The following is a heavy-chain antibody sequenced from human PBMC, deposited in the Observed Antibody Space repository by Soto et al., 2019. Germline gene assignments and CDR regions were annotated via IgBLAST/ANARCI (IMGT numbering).Heavy chain of an antibody. CDR2: ISAYNGDT. CDR1: GYTFSLYG. D-gene: IGHD5-12*01. V-gene: IGHV1-18*01. Sequence: QVQLVQSGAEVKEPGASVKVSCKASGYTFSLYGITWVRQAPGQGLEWMGWISAYNGDTSYAQKLQGRVTMTTDTSTSTAYMELRSLRSDDTAVYYCARPRGYDVPSYHYDMDVWGQGTTVTVSS. CDR3: ARPRGYDVPSYHYDMDV. J-gene: IGHJ6*02.